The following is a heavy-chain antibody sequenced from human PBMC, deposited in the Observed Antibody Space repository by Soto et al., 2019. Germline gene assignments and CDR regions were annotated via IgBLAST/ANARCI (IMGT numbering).Heavy chain of an antibody. CDR2: ISWNSGSI. D-gene: IGHD3-16*01. V-gene: IGHV3-9*01. CDR1: GFTFYDYA. Sequence: EVQLVESGGGLVQPGRSLRLSCAASGFTFYDYAMHWVRQAPGKGLEWVSGISWNSGSIGYADSVKGRFTISRDNAKNSLYLQMNSLRAEDTALYYCAKAPHYDYIWGLPDYWGQGTLVTVSS. CDR3: AKAPHYDYIWGLPDY. J-gene: IGHJ4*02.